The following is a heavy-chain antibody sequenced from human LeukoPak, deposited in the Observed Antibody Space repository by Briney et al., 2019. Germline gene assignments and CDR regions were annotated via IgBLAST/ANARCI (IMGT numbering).Heavy chain of an antibody. J-gene: IGHJ4*02. V-gene: IGHV4-39*02. D-gene: IGHD3-10*01. CDR3: ARYYGSGSKTVRAIDY. Sequence: PSETLSLTCTVSGGSISSSSYYWGWIRQPPGKGLEWIGSIYYSGSTYYNPSLKSRVTISVDTSKNHFSLKLSSVTAADTAVYYCARYYGSGSKTVRAIDYWGQGTLVTVSS. CDR2: IYYSGST. CDR1: GGSISSSSYY.